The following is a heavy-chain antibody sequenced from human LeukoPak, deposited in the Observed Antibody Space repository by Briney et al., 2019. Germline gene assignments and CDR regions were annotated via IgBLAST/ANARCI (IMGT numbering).Heavy chain of an antibody. J-gene: IGHJ4*02. CDR2: INPNSGGT. D-gene: IGHD3-22*01. CDR1: GYTFTGYY. Sequence: ASVKVSCKASGYTFTGYYVHWVRQAPGQGLEWMGWINPNSGGTNYAQKFQGRVTMTRDTSISTAYMELSRLRSDDTAVYYCARVDLSYYYDSSGYYGAYFDYWGQGTLVTVSS. V-gene: IGHV1-2*02. CDR3: ARVDLSYYYDSSGYYGAYFDY.